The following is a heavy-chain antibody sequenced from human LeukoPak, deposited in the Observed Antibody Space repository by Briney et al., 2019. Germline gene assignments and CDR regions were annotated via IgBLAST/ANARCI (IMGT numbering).Heavy chain of an antibody. Sequence: PGGSLRLSCAASGFMFRSYAMHWVRQAPGKGLEWVAVILYDGNNKYYADSVKGRFTISRDNSKNTLYLQMNSLRAEDTAVYYCARGRKYSYGTYYYGLDVWGQGTTVTVCS. D-gene: IGHD5-18*01. CDR1: GFMFRSYA. CDR2: ILYDGNNK. V-gene: IGHV3-30-3*01. J-gene: IGHJ6*02. CDR3: ARGRKYSYGTYYYGLDV.